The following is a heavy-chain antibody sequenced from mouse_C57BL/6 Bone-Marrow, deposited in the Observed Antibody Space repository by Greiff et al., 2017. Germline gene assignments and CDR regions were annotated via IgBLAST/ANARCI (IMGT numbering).Heavy chain of an antibody. V-gene: IGHV6-6*01. D-gene: IGHD6-2*01. J-gene: IGHJ1*03. CDR3: TRGRISPWYFDV. CDR1: GFTFSDAW. CDR2: IRNKANNHAT. Sequence: EVQLVESGGGLVQPGGSTKLSCAASGFTFSDAWMDWVRQSPEKGLEWVAEIRNKANNHATYYAESVKGRFTISRDDSKSSVYLQMNSLRAEDTGIYYCTRGRISPWYFDVWGTGTTVTVSS.